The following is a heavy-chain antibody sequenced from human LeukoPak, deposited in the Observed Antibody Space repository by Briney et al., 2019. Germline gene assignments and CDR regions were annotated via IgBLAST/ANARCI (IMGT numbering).Heavy chain of an antibody. D-gene: IGHD2-2*01. Sequence: SETLSLTCTVSGGSISSYYWSWIRQPPGKGLEWIGYIYYSGSTNYDPSLKSRVTISVDTSKNQFSLKLSSVTAADTAVYYCARDSSSLVPDVWGQGTTVTVSS. CDR1: GGSISSYY. CDR3: ARDSSSLVPDV. J-gene: IGHJ6*02. CDR2: IYYSGST. V-gene: IGHV4-59*01.